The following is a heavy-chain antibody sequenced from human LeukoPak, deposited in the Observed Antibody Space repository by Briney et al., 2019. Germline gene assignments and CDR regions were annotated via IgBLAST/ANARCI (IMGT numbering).Heavy chain of an antibody. CDR1: GGSISSYY. Sequence: PSETLSLTCTVSGGSISSYYWSWIRQPPGKGLEWIGYIYYSGSTNYNPSLKSRVTISVDTSKNQFSLKLSSVTAADTAVYYCARGAYYYDSSGYFHDAFDIWGQGTMVTVSS. CDR3: ARGAYYYDSSGYFHDAFDI. J-gene: IGHJ3*02. D-gene: IGHD3-22*01. V-gene: IGHV4-59*01. CDR2: IYYSGST.